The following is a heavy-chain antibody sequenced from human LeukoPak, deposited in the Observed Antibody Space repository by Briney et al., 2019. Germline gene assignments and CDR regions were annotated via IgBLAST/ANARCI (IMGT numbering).Heavy chain of an antibody. V-gene: IGHV1-46*01. CDR3: ARERDSSSSSAY. J-gene: IGHJ4*02. Sequence: ASVKVSCEASGYAFTRYSMQWVPQAPGQGLEWMGVINPGGGSTNYAQKFQGKVTLTRDTPTSTVYMELSSLTSEDTAVYYCARERDSSSSSAYWGQGTLVTVSS. CDR2: INPGGGST. D-gene: IGHD6-13*01. CDR1: GYAFTRYS.